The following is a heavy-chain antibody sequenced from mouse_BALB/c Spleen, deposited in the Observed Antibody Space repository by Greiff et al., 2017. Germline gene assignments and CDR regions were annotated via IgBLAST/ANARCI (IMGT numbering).Heavy chain of an antibody. J-gene: IGHJ4*01. D-gene: IGHD1-1*01. Sequence: EVKLMESGPSLVKPSQTLSLTCSVTGDSITSGYWNWIRKFPGNKLEYMGYISYSGSTYYNPSLKSRISITRDTSKNQYYLQLNSVTTEDTATYYCARFAYASYAMDYWGQGTSVTVSS. CDR1: GDSITSGY. CDR2: ISYSGST. CDR3: ARFAYASYAMDY. V-gene: IGHV3-8*02.